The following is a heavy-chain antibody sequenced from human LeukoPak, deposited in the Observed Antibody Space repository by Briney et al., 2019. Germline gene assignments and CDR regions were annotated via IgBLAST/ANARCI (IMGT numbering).Heavy chain of an antibody. J-gene: IGHJ5*02. V-gene: IGHV4-39*01. CDR3: ARHPMVRGVPNGFDP. CDR1: GGSMSSSSYY. D-gene: IGHD3-10*01. Sequence: PSETLSLTCTVSGGSMSSSSYYWGWIRQPPGKGLEWIGSIYYSGSTYYNPSLKSRVTISVDTSKNQFSLKLSSVTAADTAVYYCARHPMVRGVPNGFDPWGQGTLVTVSS. CDR2: IYYSGST.